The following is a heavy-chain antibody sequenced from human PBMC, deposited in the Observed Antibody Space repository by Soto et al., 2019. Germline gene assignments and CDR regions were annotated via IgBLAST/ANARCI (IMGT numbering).Heavy chain of an antibody. CDR3: ARQESSSRRYYFAY. Sequence: SETLSLTCTVSGGSISSYYWSWIRQPPGKGLEWIGYIYYSGSTNYNPSLKSRVTISVDTSKNQFSLKLSSVTAADTAVYYCARQESSSRRYYFAYWGQGTLVTVSS. CDR1: GGSISSYY. CDR2: IYYSGST. D-gene: IGHD6-13*01. V-gene: IGHV4-59*08. J-gene: IGHJ4*02.